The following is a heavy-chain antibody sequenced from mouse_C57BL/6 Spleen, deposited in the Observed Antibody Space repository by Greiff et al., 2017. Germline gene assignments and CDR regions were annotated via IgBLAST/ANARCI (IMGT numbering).Heavy chain of an antibody. CDR1: GYAFSSSW. CDR2: IYPGDGDT. V-gene: IGHV1-82*01. CDR3: ARGSDLIYYALDY. Sequence: QVQLQQSGPELVKPGASVKISCKASGYAFSSSWMNWVKQRPGKGLVWIGRIYPGDGDTNYNGKFKGKATLTADKSSSTAYTQLSSLTSEDSAVYFCARGSDLIYYALDYWGQGTSVTVSS. J-gene: IGHJ4*01.